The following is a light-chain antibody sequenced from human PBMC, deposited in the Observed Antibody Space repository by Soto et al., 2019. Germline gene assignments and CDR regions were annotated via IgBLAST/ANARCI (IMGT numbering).Light chain of an antibody. Sequence: SQMSLSLSTLSAYIGDRVTITCRASQSISSWLAWYQQKPGKAPKILIYDASSLESGVPSRFSGSGSGTEFTLTISSLQPDDFATYYCQQYNGYSTFGQGTKVDIK. CDR1: QSISSW. CDR2: DAS. J-gene: IGKJ1*01. V-gene: IGKV1-5*01. CDR3: QQYNGYST.